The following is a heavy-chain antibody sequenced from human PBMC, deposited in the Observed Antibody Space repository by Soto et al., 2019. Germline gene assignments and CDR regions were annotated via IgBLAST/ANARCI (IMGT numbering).Heavy chain of an antibody. CDR1: GCTFSDYY. V-gene: IGHV3-11*03. Sequence: VGSLRLSCASSGCTFSDYYMSCIRQAPGKGLEWVSYISGSSTYTNNLESVKGRFTISRDNANNALYLQMNSLRDEDTAVYYCARSKGGSSTFESWGPGTLVTVS. J-gene: IGHJ4*02. D-gene: IGHD6-25*01. CDR2: ISGSSTYT. CDR3: ARSKGGSSTFES.